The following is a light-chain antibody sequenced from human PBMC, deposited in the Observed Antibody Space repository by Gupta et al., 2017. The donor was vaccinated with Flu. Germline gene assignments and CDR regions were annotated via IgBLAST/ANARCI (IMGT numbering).Light chain of an antibody. CDR2: EGS. CDR1: QSLVYKNGITY. V-gene: IGKV2-30*01. CDR3: KRGTHPWT. Sequence: DVVMSQSPLSLSVTLGQAASISCRSSQSLVYKNGITYLTWFQQRPGQSPRRLIYEGSTRDPGVPDRFSGSGSVXDFTLKXIRAEAEDVGVYYGKRGTHPWTFGXGTKLEI. J-gene: IGKJ2*02.